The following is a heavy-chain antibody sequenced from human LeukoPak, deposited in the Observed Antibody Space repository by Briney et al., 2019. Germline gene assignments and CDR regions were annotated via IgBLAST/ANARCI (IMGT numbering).Heavy chain of an antibody. D-gene: IGHD2-15*01. CDR3: ARQFEGGSDWFDP. V-gene: IGHV4-59*01. J-gene: IGHJ5*02. CDR1: GGSISTYY. CDR2: IYYSGST. Sequence: MTSETLSLTCTVSGGSISTYYWSWIRQPPGKGLEWIGYIYYSGSTNYNPSLKSRITISVDTSKNQFSLKLSSVTAADTAVYYCARQFEGGSDWFDPWGQGTLVTVSS.